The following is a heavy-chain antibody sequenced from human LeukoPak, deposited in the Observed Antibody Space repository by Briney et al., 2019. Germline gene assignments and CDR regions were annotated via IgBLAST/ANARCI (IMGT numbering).Heavy chain of an antibody. CDR2: ISSSSSYI. J-gene: IGHJ5*02. CDR3: ARIPYSGTWYWFDP. CDR1: GFTFSSYS. D-gene: IGHD5-12*01. V-gene: IGHV3-21*04. Sequence: GGSLRLSCAASGFTFSSYSMNWVRQAPGKGLEWVSSISSSSSYIYYADPVKGRFTISRDNAKNSLYLQMNSLRAEDTAVYYCARIPYSGTWYWFDPWGQGTLVTVSS.